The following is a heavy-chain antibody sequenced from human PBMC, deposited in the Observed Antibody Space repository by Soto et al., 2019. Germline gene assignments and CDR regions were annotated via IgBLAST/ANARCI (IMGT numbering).Heavy chain of an antibody. D-gene: IGHD3-16*01. J-gene: IGHJ4*02. CDR2: IDPSDFYT. V-gene: IGHV5-10-1*01. Sequence: EVQLVQSGAEVKKPGESLRTSCKASGYTFTNSWISWVRQMPGKGLEWMERIDPSDFYTNYGPSFQGHVTISADTSISTVFLQWDSLTASDTAMYYCSRHHFLGGGEDYWGQGTLVTVSS. CDR1: GYTFTNSW. CDR3: SRHHFLGGGEDY.